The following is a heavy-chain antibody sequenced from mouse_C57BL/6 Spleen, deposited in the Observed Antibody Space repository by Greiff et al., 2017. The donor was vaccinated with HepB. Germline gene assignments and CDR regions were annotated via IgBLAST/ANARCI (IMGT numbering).Heavy chain of an antibody. V-gene: IGHV1-53*01. CDR3: ARWVYYGSSPHYYAMDY. D-gene: IGHD1-1*01. J-gene: IGHJ4*01. CDR2: INPSNGGT. Sequence: LQQPGTELVKPGASVKLSCKASGYTFTSYWMHWVKQRPGQGLEWIGNINPSNGGTNYNEKFKSKATLTVDKSSSTAYMQLSSLTSEDSAVYYCARWVYYGSSPHYYAMDYWGQGTSVTVSS. CDR1: GYTFTSYW.